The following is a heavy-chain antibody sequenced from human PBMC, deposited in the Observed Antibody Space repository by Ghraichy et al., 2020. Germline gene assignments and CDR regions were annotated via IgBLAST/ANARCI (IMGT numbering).Heavy chain of an antibody. CDR1: GFTFSSYT. V-gene: IGHV3-21*01. CDR3: ARDLGDIVVVQAVGRSFDY. CDR2: ISSSSSYI. D-gene: IGHD2-2*01. J-gene: IGHJ4*02. Sequence: GGSLRLSCAASGFTFSSYTMNWVRQAPGKGLEWVSSISSSSSYIYYADSVKGRFTISRDNAKYSLYLQMNSLRAEDTAVYYCARDLGDIVVVQAVGRSFDYWGQGTLVTVSS.